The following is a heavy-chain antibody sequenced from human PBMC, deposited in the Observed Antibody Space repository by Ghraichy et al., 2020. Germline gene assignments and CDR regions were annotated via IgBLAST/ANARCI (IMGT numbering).Heavy chain of an antibody. D-gene: IGHD3-9*01. Sequence: GGSLRLSCAASGFTFSSYAMHWVRQAPGKGLEWVAVISYDGSNKYYADSVKGRFTISRDNSKNTLYLQMNSLRAEDTAVYYCANLIGTAQYFDYWGQGTLVTVSS. CDR3: ANLIGTAQYFDY. CDR1: GFTFSSYA. CDR2: ISYDGSNK. J-gene: IGHJ4*02. V-gene: IGHV3-30*18.